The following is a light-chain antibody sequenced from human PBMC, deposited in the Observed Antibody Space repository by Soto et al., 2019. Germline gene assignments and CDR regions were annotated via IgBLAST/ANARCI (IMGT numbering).Light chain of an antibody. CDR2: DAS. J-gene: IGKJ4*01. CDR3: QQRVDWLT. CDR1: QSVSIY. V-gene: IGKV3-11*01. Sequence: EIVLTQSPATLSLSPGERATLSCRASQSVSIYLAWYQQRPGQAPRLLIYDASNRATGIPARFSGSGSGTDFTFTISSLEPEDFAVYYCQQRVDWLTFGGGTKVEIK.